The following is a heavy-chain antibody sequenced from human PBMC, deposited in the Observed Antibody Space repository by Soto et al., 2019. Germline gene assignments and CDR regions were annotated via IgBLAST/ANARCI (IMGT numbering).Heavy chain of an antibody. CDR1: GFSFSNYG. J-gene: IGHJ6*02. D-gene: IGHD2-2*01. CDR2: IWYDGSNE. Sequence: GGSLRLSCAASGFSFSNYGMHWVRQAPGKGLEWVAIIWYDGSNEYYADSVKGRFTISRDNSKTTLNLQVNSLRVEDTAVYYCARANIVVFYGMDVWGQGTTVTVSS. CDR3: ARANIVVFYGMDV. V-gene: IGHV3-33*01.